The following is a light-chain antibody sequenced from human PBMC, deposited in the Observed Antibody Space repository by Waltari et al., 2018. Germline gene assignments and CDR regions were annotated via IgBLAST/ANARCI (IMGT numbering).Light chain of an antibody. CDR3: QHYVSLPVT. CDR1: QSVGRS. J-gene: IGKJ1*01. V-gene: IGKV3-20*01. Sequence: EILLTQSPGTLSLSPGEVATLSCRASQSVGRSLAWYQQKPGQPPRLLIFGTSNRATGIPDRFSGGGSGTDFSLTITRLEPEDVAVYYCQHYVSLPVTFGQGTKVEIK. CDR2: GTS.